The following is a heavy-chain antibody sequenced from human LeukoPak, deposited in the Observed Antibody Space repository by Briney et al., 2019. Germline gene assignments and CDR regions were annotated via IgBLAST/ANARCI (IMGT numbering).Heavy chain of an antibody. CDR3: ARDLLDSSGYNWFDP. CDR1: GGSISSYY. CDR2: IYYSGST. J-gene: IGHJ5*02. V-gene: IGHV4-59*01. Sequence: SETLSLTCTVSGGSISSYYWTWIRQPPGKGLEWIGYIYYSGSTNCNPSLKSQVTILVDTSKNQFSLKLSSVTAADTAVYYCARDLLDSSGYNWFDPWGQGTLVTVSS. D-gene: IGHD3-22*01.